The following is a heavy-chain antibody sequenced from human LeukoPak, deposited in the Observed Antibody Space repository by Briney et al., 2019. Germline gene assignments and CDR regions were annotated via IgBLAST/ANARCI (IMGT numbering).Heavy chain of an antibody. V-gene: IGHV6-1*01. J-gene: IGHJ4*02. CDR3: ARAGIAAAGTPPYFDY. D-gene: IGHD6-13*01. Sequence: SQTLSLTCAISGDSVSSNSAAWNWIRQSPSRGFEWLGRTYYRSKWYNDYAVSVKSRITINPDTSKNQFSLQLNSVTPEDTAVYYCARAGIAAAGTPPYFDYWGQGTLVTVSS. CDR2: TYYRSKWYN. CDR1: GDSVSSNSAA.